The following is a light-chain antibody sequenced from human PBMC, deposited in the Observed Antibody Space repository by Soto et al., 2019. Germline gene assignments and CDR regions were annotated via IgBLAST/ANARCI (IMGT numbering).Light chain of an antibody. CDR1: QSISNY. CDR3: QQCGSSST. V-gene: IGKV1-39*01. Sequence: DIQMTQSPSSLSASVGDRVTITCRASQSISNYLNWYQERPGKAPKLLIYAASSLQSGVPSRFSGSGSGTYFTLTISRLEPEDFAVYYCQQCGSSSTFGQGTRLEIK. CDR2: AAS. J-gene: IGKJ5*01.